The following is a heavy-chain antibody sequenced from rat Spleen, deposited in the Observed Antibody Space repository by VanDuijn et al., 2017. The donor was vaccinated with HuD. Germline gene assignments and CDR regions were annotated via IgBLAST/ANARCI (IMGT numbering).Heavy chain of an antibody. CDR2: ISYDGSST. J-gene: IGHJ2*01. V-gene: IGHV5-7*01. CDR1: GFIFSDYY. Sequence: EVQLVESGGGLVQPGRSLKLSCAASGFIFSDYYMAWVRQAPTKGLEWVATISYDGSSTYYRDSVKGRFTISRDNAKSTLYLQMDSLRSEDTATYYCARELLGYFDYWGQGVMVTVSS. CDR3: ARELLGYFDY.